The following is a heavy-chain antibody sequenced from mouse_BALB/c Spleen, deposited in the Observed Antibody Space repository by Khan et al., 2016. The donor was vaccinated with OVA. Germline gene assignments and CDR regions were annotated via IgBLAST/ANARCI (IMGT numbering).Heavy chain of an antibody. V-gene: IGHV2-6-5*01. J-gene: IGHJ4*01. CDR1: GFSLTDYG. CDR3: AKGVWSYYFALDY. Sequence: QVQLKESGPGLVAPSQSLSITCTVSGFSLTDYGVSWIRQPPGKGLEWLGVIWGGGSTYYNSALQSRLSISKDNSKSQVLLKMSSLQTDDTAMYYCAKGVWSYYFALDYWGQGTSVTVSS. CDR2: IWGGGST.